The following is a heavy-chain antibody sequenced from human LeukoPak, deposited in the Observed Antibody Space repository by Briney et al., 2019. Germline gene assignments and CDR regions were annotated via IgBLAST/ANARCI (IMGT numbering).Heavy chain of an antibody. CDR3: ARYAPLGYCSGGSCPPPPYNWFDP. CDR1: GGSFSGYY. J-gene: IGHJ5*02. V-gene: IGHV4-34*01. CDR2: INHSGST. D-gene: IGHD2-15*01. Sequence: SETLSLTCAVYGGSFSGYYWSWIRQPPGKGLEWIGEINHSGSTNYNPSLKGRLTISVDTSKNQFSLKLSSVTAADTDVYYCARYAPLGYCSGGSCPPPPYNWFDPWGQGTLVTVSS.